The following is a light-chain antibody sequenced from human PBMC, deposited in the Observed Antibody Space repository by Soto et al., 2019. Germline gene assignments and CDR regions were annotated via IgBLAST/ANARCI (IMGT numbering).Light chain of an antibody. CDR3: QQYGSSPWT. Sequence: EIMLTQSPATLSLSPGERATLSCRASHSVSSYLAWFQQIPGQAPRPLIYGASSRATGAPDRFSGSGSGTDFTLTISRLEPEDSAVYYCQQYGSSPWTFGQGTKVDIK. V-gene: IGKV3-20*01. CDR1: HSVSSY. J-gene: IGKJ1*01. CDR2: GAS.